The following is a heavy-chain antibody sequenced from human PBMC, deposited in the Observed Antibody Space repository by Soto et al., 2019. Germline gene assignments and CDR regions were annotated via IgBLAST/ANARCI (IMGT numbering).Heavy chain of an antibody. J-gene: IGHJ5*02. CDR3: ARPHGYCSGGSCYPVWWFDP. CDR1: GYTFTSYG. CDR2: ISAYNGNT. V-gene: IGHV1-18*01. D-gene: IGHD2-15*01. Sequence: QVQLVQSGAEVKKPGASVKVSCKASGYTFTSYGISWVRQAPGQGLEWMGWISAYNGNTNYAQKLQGRVTMTTDTSTSTAYMELRSLRADDTAVYYCARPHGYCSGGSCYPVWWFDPWGQGTLVTVSS.